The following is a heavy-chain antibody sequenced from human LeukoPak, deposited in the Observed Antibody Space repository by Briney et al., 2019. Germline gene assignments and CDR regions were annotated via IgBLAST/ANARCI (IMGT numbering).Heavy chain of an antibody. V-gene: IGHV4-59*08. CDR2: DFYSGTT. J-gene: IGHJ4*02. Sequence: SETLSLPCTVSGGSISGYYWSWIRQPPGKGLEWIGYDFYSGTTNHNPSLTSRVTISVDTSKKQFSLKVNSVTAADTAVYYCARSPIYSSSPFDYWGRGTLVTVSS. CDR3: ARSPIYSSSPFDY. D-gene: IGHD6-13*01. CDR1: GGSISGYY.